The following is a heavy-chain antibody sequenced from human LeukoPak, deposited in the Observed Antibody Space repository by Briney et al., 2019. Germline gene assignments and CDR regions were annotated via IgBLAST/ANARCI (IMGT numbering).Heavy chain of an antibody. CDR3: ARGSYYGMDV. J-gene: IGHJ6*02. CDR1: GASISGSSYS. V-gene: IGHV4-30-2*01. CDR2: IYCSGST. Sequence: PSETLSLTCTVSGASISGSSYSWSWIRQHPGKGLEWIGYIYCSGSTYYNPSLKSRVTISVDRSKNQFSLKLSSVTAADTAVYYCARGSYYGMDVWGQGTTVTVSS.